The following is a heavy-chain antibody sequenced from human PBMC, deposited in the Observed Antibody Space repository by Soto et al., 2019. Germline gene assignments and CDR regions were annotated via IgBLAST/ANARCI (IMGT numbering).Heavy chain of an antibody. J-gene: IGHJ4*02. CDR1: DGSISSGEYY. Sequence: VQLQESGPGLVKPSQTLSLTCTVSDGSISSGEYYWSWIRKHPGKGLEWIGYIYYSGSTYYNPSLKRRVTISVDTSKNQFSLKLSSVTAADTAVYYCAREGGILGATAADYWGQGTLVTVSS. CDR2: IYYSGST. V-gene: IGHV4-31*03. CDR3: AREGGILGATAADY. D-gene: IGHD1-26*01.